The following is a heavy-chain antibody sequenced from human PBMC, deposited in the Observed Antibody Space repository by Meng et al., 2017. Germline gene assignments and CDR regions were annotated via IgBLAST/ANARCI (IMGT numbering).Heavy chain of an antibody. Sequence: QGQLQGSGPGLGRPSETLSLTCTVSGGSVSSGSYYWSWIRQPPGKGLEWIGYIYYSGSTNYNPSLKSRVTISVDTSKNQFSLKLSSVTAADTAVYYCARAIAVAGITIDYWGQGTLVTVSS. CDR1: GGSVSSGSYY. D-gene: IGHD6-19*01. V-gene: IGHV4-61*01. J-gene: IGHJ4*02. CDR3: ARAIAVAGITIDY. CDR2: IYYSGST.